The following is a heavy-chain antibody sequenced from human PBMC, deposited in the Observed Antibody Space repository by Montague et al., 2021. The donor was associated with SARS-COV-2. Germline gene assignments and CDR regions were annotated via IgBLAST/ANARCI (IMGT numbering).Heavy chain of an antibody. V-gene: IGHV4-39*01. Sequence: SETLSLTCTVSGGSISSSSYYWGWIRQPPGKGLEWIGNIYYSGSTYYNPSLKSRVTISVDTSKNQFSLKLSSVTAADTAVYYCARQKMGSVTIFGVVMHYRWFGPWGQGNPGHRLL. CDR2: IYYSGST. CDR3: ARQKMGSVTIFGVVMHYRWFGP. D-gene: IGHD3-3*01. J-gene: IGHJ5*02. CDR1: GGSISSSSYY.